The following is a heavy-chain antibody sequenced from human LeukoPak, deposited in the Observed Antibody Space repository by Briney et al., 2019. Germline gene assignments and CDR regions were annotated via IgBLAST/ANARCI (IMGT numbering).Heavy chain of an antibody. V-gene: IGHV3-21*01. J-gene: IGHJ4*02. CDR2: ISSSSSYI. D-gene: IGHD4-11*01. CDR1: GFTFSSYS. CDR3: ARDPTVTTVTTRFDY. Sequence: SGGSLRLSCAASGFTFSSYSMNWVCQAPGKGLEWVSSISSSSSYIYYADSVKGRFTISRDNAKNSLYLQMNSLRAEDTAVYYCARDPTVTTVTTRFDYWGQGTLVTVSS.